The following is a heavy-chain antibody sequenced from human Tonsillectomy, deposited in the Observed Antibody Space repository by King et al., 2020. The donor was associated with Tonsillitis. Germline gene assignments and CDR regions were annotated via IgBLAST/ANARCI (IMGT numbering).Heavy chain of an antibody. CDR1: GFTFSSYA. Sequence: HVKLVESGGGVVQPGRSLRLSCAASGFTFSSYAMHWVRQAPGKGLEWVAVISYDGSNKYYADSVKGRFTISRDNSKNTLYLQMNSLRAEDTAVYYCAREASMVRGVKPWGYYFDYWGQGTLVTVSS. D-gene: IGHD3-10*01. V-gene: IGHV3-30*01. CDR2: ISYDGSNK. J-gene: IGHJ4*02. CDR3: AREASMVRGVKPWGYYFDY.